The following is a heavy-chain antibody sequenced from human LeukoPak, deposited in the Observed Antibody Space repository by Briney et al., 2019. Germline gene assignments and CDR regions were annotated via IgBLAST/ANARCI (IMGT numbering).Heavy chain of an antibody. J-gene: IGHJ3*02. CDR3: ARDLYGSGSYYIPGAFDI. D-gene: IGHD3-10*01. Sequence: SETLSLTCTVSGGSISSGSYYWSWIRQPAGKGLEWIGRIYTSGSTNYNPSLKSRVTISVDTSKNQFSLRLSSVTAADTAVYYCARDLYGSGSYYIPGAFDIWGQGTMVTVSS. CDR2: IYTSGST. CDR1: GGSISSGSYY. V-gene: IGHV4-61*02.